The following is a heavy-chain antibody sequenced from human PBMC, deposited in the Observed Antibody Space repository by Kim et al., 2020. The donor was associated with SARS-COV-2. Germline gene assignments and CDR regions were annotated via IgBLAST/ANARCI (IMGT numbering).Heavy chain of an antibody. CDR3: AKGHITIFGVEQDYFDY. D-gene: IGHD3-3*01. CDR1: GFTFSSYA. CDR2: ISGSGGST. Sequence: GGSLRLSCAASGFTFSSYAMSWVRQAPGKGLEWVSAISGSGGSTYYADSVKGRFTISRDNSKNTLYLQMNSLRAEDTAVYYCAKGHITIFGVEQDYFDYWGQGTLVTVSS. J-gene: IGHJ4*02. V-gene: IGHV3-23*01.